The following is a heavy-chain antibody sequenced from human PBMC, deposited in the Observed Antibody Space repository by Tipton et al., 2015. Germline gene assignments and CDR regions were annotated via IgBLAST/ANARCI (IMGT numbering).Heavy chain of an antibody. D-gene: IGHD3-10*01. V-gene: IGHV4-31*03. Sequence: TLSLTCTVSGGSIRSGGHYWSWIRQHPGKGLEWIGYIHYSGRSYYNPSLKSRVTISVDTSKNQFSLNLSSVTAADTAVYYCARVRKGSGSYYRYPRNMDVWGQGTTVTVSS. J-gene: IGHJ6*02. CDR2: IHYSGRS. CDR1: GGSIRSGGHY. CDR3: ARVRKGSGSYYRYPRNMDV.